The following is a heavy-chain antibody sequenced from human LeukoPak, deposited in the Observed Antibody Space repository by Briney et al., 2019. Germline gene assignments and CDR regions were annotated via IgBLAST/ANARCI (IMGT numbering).Heavy chain of an antibody. J-gene: IGHJ4*02. Sequence: GGSLRLSCAASGLTFSSYAMSWVRQAPGKGLEWVSAISGSGGSTYYADSVKGRFTISRGNSKNTLYLQMNSLRAEDTAVYYCAKGGWNYVKSVFDYWGQGTLVTVSS. CDR2: ISGSGGST. V-gene: IGHV3-23*01. D-gene: IGHD1-7*01. CDR1: GLTFSSYA. CDR3: AKGGWNYVKSVFDY.